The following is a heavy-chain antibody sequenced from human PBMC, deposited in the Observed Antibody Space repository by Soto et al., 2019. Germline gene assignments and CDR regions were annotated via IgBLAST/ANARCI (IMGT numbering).Heavy chain of an antibody. CDR3: ARNPRRITSFGVVTTNWLDP. CDR1: GGCIRRSNW. Sequence: PSETLSLPCAVCGGCIRRSNWRSWVRQPPGKGLEWIGEICLSGSTNCHPSLKSRLTISVDKSKNQFSLQLSSVTAADTAVYYCARNPRRITSFGVVTTNWLDPWGQVTLVTVSS. V-gene: IGHV4-4*02. D-gene: IGHD3-3*01. J-gene: IGHJ5*02. CDR2: ICLSGST.